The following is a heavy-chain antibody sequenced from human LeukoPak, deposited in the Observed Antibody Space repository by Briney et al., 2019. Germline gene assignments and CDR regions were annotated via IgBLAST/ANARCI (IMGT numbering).Heavy chain of an antibody. V-gene: IGHV3-23*01. CDR1: GFTFSSSS. Sequence: GGSLRLSCAASGFTFSSSSMSWVRQAPGKGLEWVSVISGSGGSTDYADSVKGRFTISRDNSKNTLYLQINSLRAEDTAVYYCAKGSGWYVWGQGTLVTVSS. CDR3: AKGSGWYV. CDR2: ISGSGGST. J-gene: IGHJ4*02. D-gene: IGHD6-19*01.